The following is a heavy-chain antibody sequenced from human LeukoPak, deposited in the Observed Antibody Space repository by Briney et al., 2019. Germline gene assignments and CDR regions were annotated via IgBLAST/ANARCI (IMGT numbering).Heavy chain of an antibody. CDR3: ARGGTPIFGVVMALGP. Sequence: PSETLSLTCTVSGGSISSYYWSWIRQPPGKGLEWIGYIHYSGSTNYNPSLKSRVTISVDTSKNQFSLKLSSVTAADTAVYYCARGGTPIFGVVMALGPWGQGTLVTVSS. D-gene: IGHD3-3*01. V-gene: IGHV4-59*01. CDR2: IHYSGST. J-gene: IGHJ5*02. CDR1: GGSISSYY.